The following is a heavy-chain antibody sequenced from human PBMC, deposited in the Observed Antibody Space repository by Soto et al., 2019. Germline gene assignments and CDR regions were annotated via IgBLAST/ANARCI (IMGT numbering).Heavy chain of an antibody. CDR1: GFTFSRYL. J-gene: IGHJ4*02. CDR2: INEDGSEK. D-gene: IGHD4-17*01. Sequence: XXSLRLSCVASGFTFSRYLMTWVRQAPGKGLEWVANINEDGSEKYYVDTVKGRLTISRDNSKNTLYLQMNSLRAEDTAVYYCAKLTTHWGQGTLVTVSS. V-gene: IGHV3-7*03. CDR3: AKLTTH.